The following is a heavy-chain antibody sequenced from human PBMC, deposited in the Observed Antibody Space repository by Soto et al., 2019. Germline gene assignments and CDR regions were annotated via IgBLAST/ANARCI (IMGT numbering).Heavy chain of an antibody. Sequence: ASVKVSCKASGYTFTSYGISWVRQAPGQGLEWMGWISAYNGNTNYAQKLQGRVTMTTDTSTSTAYMELRSLRSDDTAVYYCAGGAATAPPGGGIYYYGMDVWGQGTTVTVSS. CDR1: GYTFTSYG. J-gene: IGHJ6*02. D-gene: IGHD2-21*02. CDR2: ISAYNGNT. CDR3: AGGAATAPPGGGIYYYGMDV. V-gene: IGHV1-18*01.